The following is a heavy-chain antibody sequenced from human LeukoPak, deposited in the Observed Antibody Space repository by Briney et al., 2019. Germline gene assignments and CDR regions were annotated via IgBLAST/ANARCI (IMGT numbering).Heavy chain of an antibody. J-gene: IGHJ4*02. Sequence: SETLSLTCSVSGYSITSGYYWGWIRQPPGKGLEWIGSTYHSGRTDYNPSLKSRVTISEDTSKNQFSLNLSSVTAADTAVYYCARGFLGDYFGSGSYYVFDYWGQGTLVTVSS. CDR1: GYSITSGYY. CDR3: ARGFLGDYFGSGSYYVFDY. CDR2: TYHSGRT. D-gene: IGHD3-10*01. V-gene: IGHV4-38-2*02.